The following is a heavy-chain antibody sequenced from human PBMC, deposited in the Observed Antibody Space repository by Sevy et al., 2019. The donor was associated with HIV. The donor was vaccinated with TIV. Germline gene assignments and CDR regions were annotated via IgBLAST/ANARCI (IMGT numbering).Heavy chain of an antibody. J-gene: IGHJ4*02. CDR1: GVSMSSSDYF. Sequence: SETLSLTCTVSGVSMSSSDYFWGWVRQPPGKGLEWIGSIYYNGDTYHSPSLKSRVTVAVDTSKNQFFLTLTSVTAADTAIYYCARHGAWRFYFDFWGQGALVTVSS. D-gene: IGHD3-16*01. CDR3: ARHGAWRFYFDF. V-gene: IGHV4-39*01. CDR2: IYYNGDT.